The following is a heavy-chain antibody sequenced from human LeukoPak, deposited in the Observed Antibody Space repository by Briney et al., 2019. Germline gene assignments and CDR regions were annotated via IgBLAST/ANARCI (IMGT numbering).Heavy chain of an antibody. Sequence: PGGSLRLSCAASGFTFSSYEMNWVRQAPGKGLEWVSYISSSGSTIYYADSVKGRFSISRDNSNNILFLQMNSLRNEDTAVYYCARGLVGASTVFARHYFYMDVWGKGTTVTVSS. D-gene: IGHD1-26*01. V-gene: IGHV3-48*03. J-gene: IGHJ6*03. CDR2: ISSSGSTI. CDR1: GFTFSSYE. CDR3: ARGLVGASTVFARHYFYMDV.